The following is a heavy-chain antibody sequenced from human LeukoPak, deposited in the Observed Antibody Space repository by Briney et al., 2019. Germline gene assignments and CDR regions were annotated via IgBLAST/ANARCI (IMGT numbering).Heavy chain of an antibody. V-gene: IGHV4-34*01. CDR3: ARAPVSAYYYDSSGQFSY. Sequence: SETLSLTCAVYGGSFSGYYWSWIRQPPGKGLEWIREINHSGSTNYNPSLKSRVTISVDTSKNQFSLKLSSVTAADTAVYYCARAPVSAYYYDSSGQFSYWGQGTLVTVSS. CDR2: INHSGST. CDR1: GGSFSGYY. D-gene: IGHD3-22*01. J-gene: IGHJ4*02.